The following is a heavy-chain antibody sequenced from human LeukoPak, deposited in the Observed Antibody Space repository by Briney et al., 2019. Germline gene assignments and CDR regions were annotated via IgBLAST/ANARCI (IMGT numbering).Heavy chain of an antibody. CDR3: VYCSSGNCYSAVRGWKY. Sequence: PGGSLRLSCAASGFTFSSYWMHWVRQAPGKGLVWVSRMNTDGSSTSYADSVKGRFTISRDNSKNTLFLEMNSLRAEDTAVYYCVYCSSGNCYSAVRGWKYWGQGTLVTVSS. CDR2: MNTDGSST. CDR1: GFTFSSYW. D-gene: IGHD2-15*01. J-gene: IGHJ4*02. V-gene: IGHV3-74*01.